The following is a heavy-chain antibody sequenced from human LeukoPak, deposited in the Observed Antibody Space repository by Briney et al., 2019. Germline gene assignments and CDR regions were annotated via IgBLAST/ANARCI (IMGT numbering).Heavy chain of an antibody. CDR3: TRDALFGSGWTHLDF. J-gene: IGHJ4*02. D-gene: IGHD3-10*01. V-gene: IGHV3-7*04. CDR1: EFTFNRYW. Sequence: WGSLRLSCAASEFTFNRYWMSWVRQAPGKGLEWVANIKHDGSEAHYVDSVQGRFTISRDNAKNSLSLQMNSLNVDDTGVYFCTRDALFGSGWTHLDFRSPGNLGSVSS. CDR2: IKHDGSEA.